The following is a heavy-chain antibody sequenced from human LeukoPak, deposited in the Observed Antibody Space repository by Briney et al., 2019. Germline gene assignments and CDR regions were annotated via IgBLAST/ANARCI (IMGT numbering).Heavy chain of an antibody. Sequence: SETLSPTCTVSGGSISSYYWSWIRQPPGKGLEWIGYIYYSGSTNYNPSLKSRVTISVDTSKNQFPLKLSSVTAADTAVYYCARDIYGSGSPDWWGQGTLVTVSS. CDR3: ARDIYGSGSPDW. V-gene: IGHV4-59*01. CDR2: IYYSGST. J-gene: IGHJ4*02. D-gene: IGHD3-10*01. CDR1: GGSISSYY.